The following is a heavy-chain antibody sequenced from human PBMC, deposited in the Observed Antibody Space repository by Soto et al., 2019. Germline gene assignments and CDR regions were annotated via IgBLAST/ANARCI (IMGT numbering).Heavy chain of an antibody. CDR2: IDWDDDK. V-gene: IGHV2-70*01. CDR3: ARICSSTSCPYGMDV. D-gene: IGHD2-2*01. Sequence: SGPTLVNPTQTLTLTCTFSGFSLSTSGMCVSWIRQPPGKALEWLALIDWDDDKYYSTSLKTRLTISKDTSKNQVVLTMINMDPVDTATYYCARICSSTSCPYGMDVWGQGTTVTVSS. J-gene: IGHJ6*02. CDR1: GFSLSTSGMC.